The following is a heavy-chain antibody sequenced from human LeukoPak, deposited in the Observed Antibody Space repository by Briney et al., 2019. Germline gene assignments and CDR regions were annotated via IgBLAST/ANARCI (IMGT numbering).Heavy chain of an antibody. CDR3: ARDCGGDCYLDY. D-gene: IGHD2-21*02. CDR1: GLTFSSNW. V-gene: IGHV3-74*01. J-gene: IGHJ4*02. Sequence: PGGSLRLSCAASGLTFSSNWMHWVRQAPGKGLVWVSRINPDGSTSTYADSVKGRFTISRDNAKNSLYLQMNSLRAEDTAVYYCARDCGGDCYLDYWGQGTRVTVSS. CDR2: INPDGSTS.